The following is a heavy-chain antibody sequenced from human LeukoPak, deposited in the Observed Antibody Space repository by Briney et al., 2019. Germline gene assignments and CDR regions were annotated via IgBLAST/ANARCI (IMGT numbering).Heavy chain of an antibody. Sequence: GASVKVSCKASGYTLTRYGISWVRQAPGQGLEWMGWISAYNGYTNYAQRLQGRVTMTTDTSTSTAYMELRSLSSDDTAVYYCARVARYSYGYIDYWGQGTLVTVSS. CDR3: ARVARYSYGYIDY. CDR1: GYTLTRYG. V-gene: IGHV1-18*04. CDR2: ISAYNGYT. D-gene: IGHD5-18*01. J-gene: IGHJ4*02.